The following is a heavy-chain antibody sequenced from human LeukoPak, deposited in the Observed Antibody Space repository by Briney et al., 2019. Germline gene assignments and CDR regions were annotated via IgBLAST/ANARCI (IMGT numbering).Heavy chain of an antibody. J-gene: IGHJ5*02. CDR2: INHSGST. V-gene: IGHV4-34*01. CDR3: ARGRRLAVPAATAAAGPYPS. Sequence: SETLSLTCAVYGGSFSGYYWSWIRQPPGKGLEWIGEINHSGSTYYNPYLMSRVTISVDQSKHQFFLKCRSVPDEDTAVYYCARGRRLAVPAATAAAGPYPSWGQGTLVTVSS. D-gene: IGHD6-13*01. CDR1: GGSFSGYY.